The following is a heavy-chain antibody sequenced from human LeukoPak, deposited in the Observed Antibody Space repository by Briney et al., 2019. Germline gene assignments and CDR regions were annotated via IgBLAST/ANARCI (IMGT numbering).Heavy chain of an antibody. J-gene: IGHJ3*02. Sequence: GGSLRLSCAASGFTFDDYGMSWVRQAPGKGLEWVSVIYSGGITYYADSLTGRFTISRDNSKNTLYLQMNNLRAEDTAVYYCATHYYDSSGYYYDHAFDIWGQGTMVTVSS. V-gene: IGHV3-53*01. CDR3: ATHYYDSSGYYYDHAFDI. D-gene: IGHD3-22*01. CDR1: GFTFDDYG. CDR2: IYSGGIT.